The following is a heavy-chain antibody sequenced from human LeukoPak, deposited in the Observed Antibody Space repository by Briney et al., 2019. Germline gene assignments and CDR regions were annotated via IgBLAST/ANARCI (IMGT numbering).Heavy chain of an antibody. J-gene: IGHJ6*03. CDR2: IYYSGST. V-gene: IGHV4-59*12. D-gene: IGHD3-3*01. Sequence: SETLSLTCTVSGGSISSYYWSWIRQPPGKGLAWIGYIYYSGSTNYNPSLKSRVTISVDTSKNQFSLKLSSVTAADTAVYYCARENGGDYDFWSGSYYYYYMDVWGKGTTVTVSS. CDR3: ARENGGDYDFWSGSYYYYYMDV. CDR1: GGSISSYY.